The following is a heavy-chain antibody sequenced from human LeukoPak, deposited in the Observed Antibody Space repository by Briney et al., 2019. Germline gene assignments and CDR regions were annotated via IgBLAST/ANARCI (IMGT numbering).Heavy chain of an antibody. V-gene: IGHV3-48*03. D-gene: IGHD1-26*01. CDR3: ARGGGSYPFFDY. CDR2: ISNSGTTI. CDR1: GFTFGIYE. Sequence: SGGSLRLSCAASGFTFGIYEMNWVRQAPGKGLEWVSYISNSGTTIYYADSVKGRFTISRDNAKNSLYLQMNSLRAEDTAVYYCARGGGSYPFFDYWGQGSLVTVCS. J-gene: IGHJ4*02.